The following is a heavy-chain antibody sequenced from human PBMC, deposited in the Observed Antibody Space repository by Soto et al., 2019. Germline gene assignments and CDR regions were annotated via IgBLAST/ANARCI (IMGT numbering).Heavy chain of an antibody. CDR2: ISSSSSTI. J-gene: IGHJ4*02. CDR3: ARYIAAAAIGGIDY. CDR1: GFTFSSYS. Sequence: EVQLVESGGGLVQPGGSLRLSCAASGFTFSSYSMNWVRQAPGKGLEWVSYISSSSSTIYYADSVKGRFTISRDNAKNSLYLQMNSLRDEDTAVYYCARYIAAAAIGGIDYWGQGTLVTVSS. D-gene: IGHD6-13*01. V-gene: IGHV3-48*02.